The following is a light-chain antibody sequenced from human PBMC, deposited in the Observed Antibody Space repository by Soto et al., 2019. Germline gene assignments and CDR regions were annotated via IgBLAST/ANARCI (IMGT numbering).Light chain of an antibody. Sequence: ILMTQTPLSLSIIPGQTASISWKSVRRLLHSDGKTYFYWYVQKAGQAPQPLIYEVSNRFSGVPERFSGSGSRTDFTLKISRVEADDVGIYYCMQAIDIPWTFGQGTKVDIK. J-gene: IGKJ1*01. CDR1: RRLLHSDGKTY. CDR3: MQAIDIPWT. CDR2: EVS. V-gene: IGKV2-29*03.